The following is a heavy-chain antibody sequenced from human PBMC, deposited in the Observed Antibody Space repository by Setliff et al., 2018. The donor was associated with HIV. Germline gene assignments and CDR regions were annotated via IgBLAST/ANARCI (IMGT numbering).Heavy chain of an antibody. D-gene: IGHD6-19*01. CDR1: GGSISSYY. CDR3: IIAYSSGWLAPMGFDS. J-gene: IGHJ4*02. V-gene: IGHV4-4*08. Sequence: SETLSLTCTVSGGSISSYYWSWIRQPAGKGLEWIGHIYTSGSTNYNPSLKSRATISVDTSKNQFSLKLSSVTAADTAVYYCIIAYSSGWLAPMGFDSWGQGTLVTVSS. CDR2: IYTSGST.